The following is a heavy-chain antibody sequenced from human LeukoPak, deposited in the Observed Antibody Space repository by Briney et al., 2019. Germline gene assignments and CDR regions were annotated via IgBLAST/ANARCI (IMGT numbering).Heavy chain of an antibody. D-gene: IGHD3-3*01. V-gene: IGHV1-69*13. CDR1: GGTFSSYA. CDR3: AREGVAFWSGYFDY. CDR2: IIPIFGTA. J-gene: IGHJ4*02. Sequence: SVKVSCTASGGTFSSYAISWVRQAPGQGLEWMGGIIPIFGTANYAQKFQGRVTITADESTSTAYMELSSLRSEDTAVYYCAREGVAFWSGYFDYWGQGTLVTVSS.